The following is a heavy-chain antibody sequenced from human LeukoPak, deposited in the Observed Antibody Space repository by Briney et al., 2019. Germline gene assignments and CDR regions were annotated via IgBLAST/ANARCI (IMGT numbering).Heavy chain of an antibody. D-gene: IGHD3-9*01. CDR1: GGTFTRHA. CDR2: IIPLSATA. V-gene: IGHV1-69*06. CDR3: TSVRLSDILTAYYFSVYFDY. J-gene: IGHJ4*02. Sequence: SVKVSCKASGGTFTRHAISWVREAPGQGLEWMGGIIPLSATANYAQKFQGRVTLTADKSTSTAYMELSSLRSEDTAVYYCTSVRLSDILTAYYFSVYFDYSGQRTLVTVSS.